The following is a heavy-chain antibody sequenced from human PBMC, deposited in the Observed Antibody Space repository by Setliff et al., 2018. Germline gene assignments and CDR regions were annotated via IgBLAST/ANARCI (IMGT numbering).Heavy chain of an antibody. D-gene: IGHD3-10*01. J-gene: IGHJ6*02. Sequence: SLTFSSYWMSWVRQPPGKGLEWIGSIYYSGSTYYNPSLKSRVTISVDTSKNQFSLKLSSVTAADTAVYYCARVSSYGSGSYYYYYYGMDVWGQGTTVTVSS. CDR1: SLTFSSYW. CDR3: ARVSSYGSGSYYYYYYGMDV. V-gene: IGHV4-39*07. CDR2: IYYSGST.